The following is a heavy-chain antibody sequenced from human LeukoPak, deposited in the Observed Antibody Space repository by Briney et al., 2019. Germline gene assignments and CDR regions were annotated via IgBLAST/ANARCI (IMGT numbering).Heavy chain of an antibody. Sequence: SETLSLTCTVSGGSISSYYWSWIRQPPGKGLEWIGYIYYSGSTNYNPSLKSRVTISVDTSKNQFSLKLSSVTAADTAVYYCARGYYDILTGYYAWYYFDYWGQGTPVTVSS. V-gene: IGHV4-59*01. CDR3: ARGYYDILTGYYAWYYFDY. J-gene: IGHJ4*02. D-gene: IGHD3-9*01. CDR2: IYYSGST. CDR1: GGSISSYY.